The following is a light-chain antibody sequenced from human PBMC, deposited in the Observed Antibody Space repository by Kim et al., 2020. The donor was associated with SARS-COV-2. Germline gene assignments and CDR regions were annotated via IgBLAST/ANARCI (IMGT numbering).Light chain of an antibody. J-gene: IGLJ3*02. CDR1: SSDVGGDNY. CDR3: SSYTSSSTWV. Sequence: GQSINLPGTGTSSDVGGDNYVSGYQQPPGKAPKLMVYDVSQRPSGVSNRVPGSKSGNPASLTISGLQAEDEADYYCSSYTSSSTWVFGGGTQLTVL. CDR2: DVS. V-gene: IGLV2-14*04.